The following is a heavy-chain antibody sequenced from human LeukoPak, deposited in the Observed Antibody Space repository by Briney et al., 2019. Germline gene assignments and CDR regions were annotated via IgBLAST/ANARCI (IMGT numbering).Heavy chain of an antibody. CDR1: GGTFSSYA. D-gene: IGHD3-10*01. Sequence: SVKVSCKASGGTFSSYAISWVRQAPGQGLEWMGGIIPIFGTANYAQKFQGRVTITADESTSTAYMELSSLRSEDTAVYYCARAAVLWFGELWRPNWFDPWGQGTLVTVSS. CDR3: ARAAVLWFGELWRPNWFDP. J-gene: IGHJ5*02. V-gene: IGHV1-69*13. CDR2: IIPIFGTA.